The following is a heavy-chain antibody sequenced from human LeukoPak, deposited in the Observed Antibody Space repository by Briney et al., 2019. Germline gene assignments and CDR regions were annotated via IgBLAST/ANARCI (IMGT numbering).Heavy chain of an antibody. V-gene: IGHV1-58*01. Sequence: GASVKVSCKASGFTLTSSAVQWVRQARGQRLEWIGWIVVGSGNTYYAQKFQERVTITRDMSTSTAYMELSSLRSEDTAVYYCAAFLTGRGGHGRLDIVATTPFDYWGQGTLVTVSS. CDR3: AAFLTGRGGHGRLDIVATTPFDY. CDR1: GFTLTSSA. D-gene: IGHD5-12*01. J-gene: IGHJ4*02. CDR2: IVVGSGNT.